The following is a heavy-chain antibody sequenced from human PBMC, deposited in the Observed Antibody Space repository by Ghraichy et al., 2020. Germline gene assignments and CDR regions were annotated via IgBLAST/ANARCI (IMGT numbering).Heavy chain of an antibody. V-gene: IGHV4-34*01. Sequence: SETLSLTCAVYGGSLSDYSWTWIRQPPGKGLECIGEIHHSGSTNYNPSLKSRVTMSVDTSKKQFSLKLSSVTAADTAVYYCARGTMTYGMDVWGQGTTVSVSS. CDR1: GGSLSDYS. J-gene: IGHJ6*02. CDR2: IHHSGST. CDR3: ARGTMTYGMDV. D-gene: IGHD3-3*01.